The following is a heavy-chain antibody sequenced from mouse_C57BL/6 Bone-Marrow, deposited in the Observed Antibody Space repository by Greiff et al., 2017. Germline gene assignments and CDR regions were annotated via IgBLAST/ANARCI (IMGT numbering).Heavy chain of an antibody. V-gene: IGHV5-4*03. Sequence: DVKLVESGGGLVKPGGSLKLSCAASGFTFSSYAMSWVRQTPEKRVEWVATISDGGSYTYYPDNVKGRFTISRDNAKNNLYLQMSHLKSEDTAMYYCARVIYYGNHGGVFDYWGQGTTLTVSS. CDR2: ISDGGSYT. CDR3: ARVIYYGNHGGVFDY. J-gene: IGHJ2*01. D-gene: IGHD2-1*01. CDR1: GFTFSSYA.